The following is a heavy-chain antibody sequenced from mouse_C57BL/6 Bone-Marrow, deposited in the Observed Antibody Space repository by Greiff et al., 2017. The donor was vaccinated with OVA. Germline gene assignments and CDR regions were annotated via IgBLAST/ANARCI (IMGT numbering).Heavy chain of an antibody. CDR3: GIHEDGYYASYFDY. J-gene: IGHJ2*01. V-gene: IGHV1-82*01. Sequence: QVQLQQSGPELVKPGASVKISCKASGYAFSSSWMNWVKQRPGQGLEWIGRIYPGDGDTNYNGKFKGKATLTADKSSSTAYMQLSSLTSEDSAVXCGGIHEDGYYASYFDYWGQGTTLTVSS. CDR2: IYPGDGDT. CDR1: GYAFSSSW. D-gene: IGHD2-3*01.